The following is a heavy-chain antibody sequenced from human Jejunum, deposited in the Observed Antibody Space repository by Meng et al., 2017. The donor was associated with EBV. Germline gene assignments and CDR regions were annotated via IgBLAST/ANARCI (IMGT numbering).Heavy chain of an antibody. CDR3: ARVVDYYERSGYPDF. CDR1: GGPVSTVSYY. V-gene: IGHV4-61*01. J-gene: IGHJ4*02. CDR2: IYYSGNT. D-gene: IGHD3-22*01. Sequence: QRRMRGPGPGLAKPSETLALPCIVSGGPVSTVSYYWNWIRQSPGKGLEWIGYIYYSGNTNYNPSLKSRATITVDTSKNQFSLKLSSVTAADTAVYYCARVVDYYERSGYPDFWGQGTLVTVSS.